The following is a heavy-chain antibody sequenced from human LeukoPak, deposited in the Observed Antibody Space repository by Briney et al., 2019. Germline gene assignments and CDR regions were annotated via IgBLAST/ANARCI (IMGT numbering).Heavy chain of an antibody. CDR2: IYHSGRS. CDR3: ARDQVECTGGTCQSRVGFDF. CDR1: GDSISNGVKY. D-gene: IGHD2-8*02. J-gene: IGHJ4*02. Sequence: SETLSLTCTVSGDSISNGVKYWGWIRQHPGRGLEWIGYIYHSGRSYYNPSLKSRITISVDTSKNQFSLNLSSVTAADTAVYYCARDQVECTGGTCQSRVGFDFGGQGTLSPSRQ. V-gene: IGHV4-31*03.